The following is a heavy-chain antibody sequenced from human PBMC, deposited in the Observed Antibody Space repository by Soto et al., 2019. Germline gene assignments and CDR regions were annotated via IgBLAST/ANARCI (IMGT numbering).Heavy chain of an antibody. CDR2: IIPIFGTA. V-gene: IGHV1-69*06. D-gene: IGHD3-22*01. CDR3: ASEDYYDSSGYSRGRWFDP. Sequence: SVKVSCKASGGTFSSYAISWVRQAPGQGLEWMGGIIPIFGTANYAQKFQGRVTITADKSTSTAYMELSSLRSEDTAVYYCASEDYYDSSGYSRGRWFDPWGQGTLVTVSS. J-gene: IGHJ5*02. CDR1: GGTFSSYA.